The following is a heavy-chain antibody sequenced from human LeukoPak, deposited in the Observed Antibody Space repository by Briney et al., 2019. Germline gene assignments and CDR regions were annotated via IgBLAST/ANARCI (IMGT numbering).Heavy chain of an antibody. D-gene: IGHD3-22*01. Sequence: PVKVSCKSSGGSFSNYAINWVRQAPGRGLEWMGGIIPIFGTTNYAQKFQGRVTITADESTSTAYMELNSLRSEDTAVYYCARDRRPSYYDSSGYSNFDYWGQGTLVTVSS. CDR1: GGSFSNYA. V-gene: IGHV1-69*13. CDR3: ARDRRPSYYDSSGYSNFDY. J-gene: IGHJ4*02. CDR2: IIPIFGTT.